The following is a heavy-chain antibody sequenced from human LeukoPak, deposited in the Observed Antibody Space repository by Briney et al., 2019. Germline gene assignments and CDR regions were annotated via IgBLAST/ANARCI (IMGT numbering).Heavy chain of an antibody. CDR1: GFTFSSYA. D-gene: IGHD5-12*01. CDR3: ARDRNSGYPFDY. Sequence: GGSLRLSCAASGFTFSSYAMSWVRQAPGKGLEWVSAISGSGGSTNYADSVKGRFTISRDNSKNTLYLQMNSLRAEDTAVYYCARDRNSGYPFDYWGQGTLVTVSS. V-gene: IGHV3-23*01. J-gene: IGHJ4*02. CDR2: ISGSGGST.